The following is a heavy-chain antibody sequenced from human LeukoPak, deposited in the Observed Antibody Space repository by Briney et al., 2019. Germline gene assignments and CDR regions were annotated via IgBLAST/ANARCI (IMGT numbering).Heavy chain of an antibody. CDR1: GFTFSSYA. V-gene: IGHV3-30*04. D-gene: IGHD3-10*01. CDR3: ARRAGSFDY. CDR2: ISYDGSNK. J-gene: IGHJ4*02. Sequence: GGSLRLSCAAFGFTFSSYAMHWVRQAPGKGLEWVAVISYDGSNKYYADSVKGRFTISRDNSKNTLYLQMNSLRAEDTAVYYCARRAGSFDYWGQGTLVTVSS.